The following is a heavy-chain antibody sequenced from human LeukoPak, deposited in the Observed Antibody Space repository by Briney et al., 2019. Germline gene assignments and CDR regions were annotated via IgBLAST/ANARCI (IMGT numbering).Heavy chain of an antibody. J-gene: IGHJ4*02. CDR3: AKGRHDSGGYFDY. V-gene: IGHV3-23*01. CDR2: ISGSGGGT. D-gene: IGHD3-22*01. CDR1: GVTFSSYV. Sequence: GGSLRLSCEASGVTFSSYVMSWVRQAPGKGPEWVSGISGSGGGTYYADSVKGQFAISRDNSKNTLYLQMNSLRAEDTAVYYCAKGRHDSGGYFDYWGQGTLVTASS.